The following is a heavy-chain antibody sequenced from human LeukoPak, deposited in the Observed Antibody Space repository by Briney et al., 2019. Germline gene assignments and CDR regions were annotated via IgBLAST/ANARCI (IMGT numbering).Heavy chain of an antibody. CDR3: ARMTTVTTVAFDI. D-gene: IGHD4-17*01. Sequence: SETLSLTCAVYGGSLSGYYWSWIRQPPGKGLEWIGEISHSGSTNYNPSLKSRVTISVDTSKNQFSLKLSSVTAADTAVYYCARMTTVTTVAFDIWGQGTMVTVSS. J-gene: IGHJ3*02. CDR2: ISHSGST. V-gene: IGHV4-34*01. CDR1: GGSLSGYY.